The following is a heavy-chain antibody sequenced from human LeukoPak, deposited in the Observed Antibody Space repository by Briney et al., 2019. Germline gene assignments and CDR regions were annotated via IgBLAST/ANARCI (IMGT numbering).Heavy chain of an antibody. CDR3: AKGCSGGSCYSGQVHY. CDR1: GFTFSSYA. D-gene: IGHD2-15*01. Sequence: PGGSLRLSCAASGFTFSSYAMSWVRQAPGKGLEWVSAISGSGGSTYYADSVKGRFTISRDNSKNTPYLQMNSLRAEDTAVYYGAKGCSGGSCYSGQVHYWGQGTLVTVSS. J-gene: IGHJ4*02. CDR2: ISGSGGST. V-gene: IGHV3-23*01.